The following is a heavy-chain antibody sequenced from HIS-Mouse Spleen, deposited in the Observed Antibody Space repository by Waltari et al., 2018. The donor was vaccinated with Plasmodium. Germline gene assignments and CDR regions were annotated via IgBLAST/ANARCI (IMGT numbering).Heavy chain of an antibody. J-gene: IGHJ3*02. Sequence: QVQLQQWGAGLLKLSETLSLTCAVYGGSFSGYYCSWTRQPPGKGLEWIGEINHSGSTNYNPSLKSRVTISVDTSKNQFSLKLSSVTAADTAVYYCARGQLGIDAFDIWGQGTMVTVSS. CDR2: INHSGST. CDR1: GGSFSGYY. D-gene: IGHD7-27*01. CDR3: ARGQLGIDAFDI. V-gene: IGHV4-34*01.